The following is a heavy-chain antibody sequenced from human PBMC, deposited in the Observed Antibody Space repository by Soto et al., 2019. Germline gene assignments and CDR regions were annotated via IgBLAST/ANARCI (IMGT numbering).Heavy chain of an antibody. J-gene: IGHJ6*02. CDR3: AGGKAVQFYNGMDV. V-gene: IGHV4-30-4*01. CDR2: IYNNGHT. Sequence: SETLSLTCTVSGGSISSGDYYWSWIRQPPRKGLEWIGNIYNNGHTFRNPSLTSRLTISLDTSKNQLSLKLISVTAADTAAYYCAGGKAVQFYNGMDVWGQGTTVTVSS. CDR1: GGSISSGDYY.